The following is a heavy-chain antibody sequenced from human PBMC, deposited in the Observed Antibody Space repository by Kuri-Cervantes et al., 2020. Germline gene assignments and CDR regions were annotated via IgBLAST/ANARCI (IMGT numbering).Heavy chain of an antibody. Sequence: GGSLRLSCAASGFTFSSFDMSWVRQAPGKGLEWVSGIRASGSNTYYADSVKGRFTISRDNSKNTLYLQMNSLRAEDTAVYYCAREGFREYQLLWGGYYFDYWGQGTLVTVSS. CDR2: IRASGSNT. V-gene: IGHV3-23*01. CDR3: AREGFREYQLLWGGYYFDY. J-gene: IGHJ4*02. CDR1: GFTFSSFD. D-gene: IGHD2-2*01.